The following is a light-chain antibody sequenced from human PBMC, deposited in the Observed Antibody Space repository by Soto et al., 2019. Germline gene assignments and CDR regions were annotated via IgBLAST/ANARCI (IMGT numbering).Light chain of an antibody. J-gene: IGKJ4*01. CDR1: QSINSW. V-gene: IGKV1-5*03. CDR2: KAS. Sequence: DIQMTQSPSTLSASVGDRVTITCRASQSINSWLAWYQQKPGKAPKLLIYKASTLESGVPSRFSGSGSGTEFTLTINSLQPDDFATYYCQQYDSYSLSFGGGTKVEIK. CDR3: QQYDSYSLS.